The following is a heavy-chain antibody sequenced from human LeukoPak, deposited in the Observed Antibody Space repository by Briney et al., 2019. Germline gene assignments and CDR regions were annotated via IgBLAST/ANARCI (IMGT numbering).Heavy chain of an antibody. V-gene: IGHV3-48*01. D-gene: IGHD6-25*01. CDR3: ARGLGSGWRAFDI. J-gene: IGHJ3*02. CDR2: ISSSSSTI. Sequence: GGSLRLSCAVYGFTFSSYSMNWVRQAPGKGLEWVSDISSSSSTIDYTDSVKGRFTISRDTAKNSLYLQMNSLRVEDTAVYYCARGLGSGWRAFDIWGQGTMVTVSS. CDR1: GFTFSSYS.